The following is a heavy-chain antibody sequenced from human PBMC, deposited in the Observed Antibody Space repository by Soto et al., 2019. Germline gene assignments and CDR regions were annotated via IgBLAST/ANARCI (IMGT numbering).Heavy chain of an antibody. CDR3: ASSIVGATAQYAFDI. Sequence: ATQSLSCPVSGGSIGGYYGSWIRHPPGKGLEWIGYIYYSGSTNYNPSLKSRVTISVDTSKNQFSLKLSSVTAADTAVYYCASSIVGATAQYAFDIWGQGTMVTVSS. J-gene: IGHJ3*02. V-gene: IGHV4-59*01. D-gene: IGHD1-26*01. CDR1: GGSIGGYY. CDR2: IYYSGST.